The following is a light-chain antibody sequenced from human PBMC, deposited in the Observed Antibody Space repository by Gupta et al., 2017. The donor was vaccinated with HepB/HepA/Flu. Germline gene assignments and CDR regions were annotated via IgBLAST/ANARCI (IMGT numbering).Light chain of an antibody. V-gene: IGLV2-23*02. J-gene: IGLJ3*02. CDR1: SSDVGSYNL. CDR3: CSDAGSSTWV. Sequence: QSALTQPASVSGSPGQSITISCTGTSSDVGSYNLVSWYQQHPGKAPKVMIYDITKRPSGISYRFSGSKSGNTASLTISGLQAEDEANYYCCSDAGSSTWVFGGGTKLTVL. CDR2: DIT.